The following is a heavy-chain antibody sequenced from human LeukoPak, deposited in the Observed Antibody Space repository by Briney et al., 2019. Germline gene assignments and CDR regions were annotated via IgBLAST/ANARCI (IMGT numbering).Heavy chain of an antibody. V-gene: IGHV4-39*07. Sequence: SETLSLTCTVSGGSISSSSYYWGWIRQPPGKGLEWIGSIYYSGSTYYNPSLKSRVTISVDTSKNQFSLKLSSVTAADTAVYYCARDPLVGTLVRGVTSAYAFDIWGQGTMVTVSS. D-gene: IGHD3-10*01. CDR3: ARDPLVGTLVRGVTSAYAFDI. CDR2: IYYSGST. CDR1: GGSISSSSYY. J-gene: IGHJ3*02.